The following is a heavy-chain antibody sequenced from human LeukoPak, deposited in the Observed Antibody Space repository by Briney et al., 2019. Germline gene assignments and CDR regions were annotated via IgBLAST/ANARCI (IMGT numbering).Heavy chain of an antibody. V-gene: IGHV1-46*01. Sequence: ASAKVSCKASGYTFTSYYMHWVRQAPGQGLEWMGIINPSGGSTSYAQKFQGRVTMTRDTSTSTVYMELSSLRSEDTAVYYCARNLVVAARTYYFDYWGQGTLVTVSS. D-gene: IGHD2-15*01. CDR1: GYTFTSYY. J-gene: IGHJ4*02. CDR2: INPSGGST. CDR3: ARNLVVAARTYYFDY.